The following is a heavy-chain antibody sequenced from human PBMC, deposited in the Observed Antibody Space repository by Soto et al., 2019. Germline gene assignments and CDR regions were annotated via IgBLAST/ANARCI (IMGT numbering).Heavy chain of an antibody. V-gene: IGHV1-69*04. D-gene: IGHD2-15*01. Sequence: SVKVSCKASGGTFGSYAISWVRQAPGQGLEWIGRIIPILGIANYAQKFRGRVTITADKSTSTAYMELSSLRSEDTAVYYCARLPVPNCSGGSCPGLYGMDVWGQGTTVTVSS. J-gene: IGHJ6*02. CDR1: GGTFGSYA. CDR2: IIPILGIA. CDR3: ARLPVPNCSGGSCPGLYGMDV.